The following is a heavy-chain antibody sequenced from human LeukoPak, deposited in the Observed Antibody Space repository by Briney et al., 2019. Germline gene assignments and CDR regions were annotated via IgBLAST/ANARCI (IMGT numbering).Heavy chain of an antibody. D-gene: IGHD3-22*01. V-gene: IGHV3-30*02. J-gene: IGHJ4*02. CDR3: AKVLSKGGGYYLTDF. CDR1: GFTFNTYG. CDR2: IRYDGADK. Sequence: GGSLRLSCAASGFTFNTYGMHWVRQAPDKGLEWVAFIRYDGADKYYADSVKGRFTISRDNSKNTLYLQMNSLRVEDSAVYYCAKVLSKGGGYYLTDFWGQGTLVTVSS.